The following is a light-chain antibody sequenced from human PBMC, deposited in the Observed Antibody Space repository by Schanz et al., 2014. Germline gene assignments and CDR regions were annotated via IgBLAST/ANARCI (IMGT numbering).Light chain of an antibody. CDR2: DVS. CDR1: SSDVGGYNY. V-gene: IGLV2-14*01. J-gene: IGLJ2*01. Sequence: QSALTQPASVSGSPGQSITISCTGTSSDVGGYNYVSWYQQHPGKAPKLMIYDVSNRPSGVSNRFSGSKSGNTASLTISGLQAEDEADYYCSAYTRSSAHGFFGGGTKLTVL. CDR3: SAYTRSSAHGF.